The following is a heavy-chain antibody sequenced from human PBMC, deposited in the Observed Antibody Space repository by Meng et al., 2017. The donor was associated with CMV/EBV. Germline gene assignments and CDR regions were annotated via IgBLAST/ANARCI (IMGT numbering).Heavy chain of an antibody. V-gene: IGHV3-53*01. Sequence: GESLKISCAASGFTISSNYMSWVRQAPGKGLEWVSVIYSGGSTYYADSVKGRFTISRDNSTNTLYLQMNSLRAEDTAVYYCAKDRYYYDSSGYYSEDYWGQGTLVTVSS. CDR2: IYSGGST. CDR3: AKDRYYYDSSGYYSEDY. CDR1: GFTISSNY. J-gene: IGHJ4*02. D-gene: IGHD3-22*01.